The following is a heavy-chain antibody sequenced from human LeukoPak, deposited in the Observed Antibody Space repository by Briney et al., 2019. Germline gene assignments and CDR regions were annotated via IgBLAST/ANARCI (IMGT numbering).Heavy chain of an antibody. Sequence: PSQTLSLTCTVSGGSISSGDYYWSWIRQPPGKGLEWIGYIYYSGSTYYNPSLKSRVTISVDTSKNQFSLKLSSVTAADTAVYYCARVYIRTKAWDSSGYDFDYWGQGTLVTVSS. D-gene: IGHD3-22*01. CDR2: IYYSGST. CDR1: GGSISSGDYY. V-gene: IGHV4-30-4*01. J-gene: IGHJ4*02. CDR3: ARVYIRTKAWDSSGYDFDY.